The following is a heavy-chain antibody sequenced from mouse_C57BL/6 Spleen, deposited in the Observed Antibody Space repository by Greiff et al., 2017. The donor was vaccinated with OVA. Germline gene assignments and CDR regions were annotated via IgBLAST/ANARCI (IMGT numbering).Heavy chain of an antibody. CDR1: GYTFTSYW. CDR2: IDPSDSYT. V-gene: IGHV1-59*01. D-gene: IGHD2-4*01. Sequence: QVQLQQPGAELVRPGTSVKLSCKASGYTFTSYWMHWVKQRPGQGLEWIGVIDPSDSYTNYNQKFKGKATLTVDTSSSTAYMQLSSLTSEDSAVCYCARRGDYDGWFAYWGQGTLVTVSA. J-gene: IGHJ3*01. CDR3: ARRGDYDGWFAY.